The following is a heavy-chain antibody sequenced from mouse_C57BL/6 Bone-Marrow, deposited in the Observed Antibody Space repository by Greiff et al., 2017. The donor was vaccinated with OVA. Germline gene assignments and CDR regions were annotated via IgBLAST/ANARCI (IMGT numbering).Heavy chain of an antibody. D-gene: IGHD1-1*01. CDR3: TTGRFMTTVVGVDY. Sequence: EVQGVESGAELVRPGASVKLSCTASGFNIKDDYMHWVKQRPEQGLEWIGWIDPENGDTEYASKFQGKATITADTSSNTAYLQLSSLTSEDTAVYYGTTGRFMTTVVGVDYWGQGTTLTVSS. CDR2: IDPENGDT. CDR1: GFNIKDDY. V-gene: IGHV14-4*01. J-gene: IGHJ2*01.